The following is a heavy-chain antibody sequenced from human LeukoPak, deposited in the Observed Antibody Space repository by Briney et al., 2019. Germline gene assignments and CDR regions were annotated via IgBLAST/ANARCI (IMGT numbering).Heavy chain of an antibody. Sequence: PGGSLRLSCAASGFTFSSYSMNWVRQAPGKGLEWVSSISSSSSYIYYADSVKGRFTISRDNAKNSLYLQMNSLRAEDTAMYYCAKDRLVTTTYNWFDPWGQGTLVTVSS. V-gene: IGHV3-21*01. CDR3: AKDRLVTTTYNWFDP. CDR1: GFTFSSYS. CDR2: ISSSSSYI. D-gene: IGHD5-12*01. J-gene: IGHJ5*02.